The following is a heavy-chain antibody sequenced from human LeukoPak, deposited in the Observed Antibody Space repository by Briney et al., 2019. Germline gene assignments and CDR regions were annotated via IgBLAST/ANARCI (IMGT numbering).Heavy chain of an antibody. J-gene: IGHJ4*02. Sequence: SETLSLTCTVSGGSISSYYWSWIRQPPGKGLEWIGYIYYSGSTTYNPSLKSRVTISVDTSKNQFSLKLSSVTAADTAVYYCARHLLGYIYGSNFDYWGQGTLVTVSS. D-gene: IGHD5-18*01. CDR2: IYYSGST. V-gene: IGHV4-59*08. CDR3: ARHLLGYIYGSNFDY. CDR1: GGSISSYY.